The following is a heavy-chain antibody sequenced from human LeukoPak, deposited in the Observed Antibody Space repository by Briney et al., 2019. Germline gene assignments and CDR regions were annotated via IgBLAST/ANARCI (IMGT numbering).Heavy chain of an antibody. J-gene: IGHJ4*02. CDR3: ARMKGLAFDY. V-gene: IGHV1-18*01. CDR1: GYNFISYS. CDR2: IRAVNGKA. Sequence: ASVRVSCKASGYNFISYSINWVRQAPGQGLEWMGWIRAVNGKANFPQKAQGRVIMTTDTSTNTAYMELRNLTSDDTALYYCARMKGLAFDYWGQGTLVTVSS.